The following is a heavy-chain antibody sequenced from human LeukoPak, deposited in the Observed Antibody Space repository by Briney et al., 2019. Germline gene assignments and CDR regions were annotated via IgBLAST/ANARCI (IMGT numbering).Heavy chain of an antibody. CDR1: GGSISSGGYY. J-gene: IGHJ4*02. V-gene: IGHV4-31*03. CDR3: ARGRYSGYDFDY. D-gene: IGHD5-12*01. CDR2: IYYSGST. Sequence: SETLSLTCTVSGGSISSGGYYWSWIRQHPGTGLEWIGYIYYSGSTYYNPSLKSRVTISVDTSKNQFSLKLSSVTAADTAVYYCARGRYSGYDFDYWGQGTLVTVSS.